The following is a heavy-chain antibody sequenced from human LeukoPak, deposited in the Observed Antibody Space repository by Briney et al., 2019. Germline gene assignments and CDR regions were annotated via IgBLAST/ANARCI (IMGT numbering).Heavy chain of an antibody. J-gene: IGHJ4*02. CDR3: ARVGYYDSRPGY. D-gene: IGHD3-22*01. CDR2: INTDGTST. Sequence: QPGGSLRLSCAASGFTFSSYWMHWFRQAPGKGLVWVSQINTDGTSTTYADSVKGRFTISRHNAKNTLYLQMNSLRAEDTAVYYCARVGYYDSRPGYWGQGTLVTVSS. CDR1: GFTFSSYW. V-gene: IGHV3-74*01.